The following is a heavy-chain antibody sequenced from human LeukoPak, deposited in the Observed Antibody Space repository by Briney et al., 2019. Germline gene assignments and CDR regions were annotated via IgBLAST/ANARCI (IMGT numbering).Heavy chain of an antibody. CDR1: GLTVSDKY. Sequence: PGGSLRLSCTASGLTVSDKYMHWVRQAPGKGLEWVSVVYSGGGTNYADSVKDRFIISKDNSKNMVYLQINSLRVDDTAVYYCARGFAGNLDYWGQGTLVTVST. CDR3: ARGFAGNLDY. J-gene: IGHJ4*02. V-gene: IGHV3-66*01. CDR2: VYSGGGT. D-gene: IGHD3-16*01.